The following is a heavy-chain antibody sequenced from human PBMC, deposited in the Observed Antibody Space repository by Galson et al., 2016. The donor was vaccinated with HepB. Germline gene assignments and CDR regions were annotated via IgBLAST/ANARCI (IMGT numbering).Heavy chain of an antibody. CDR2: IYNSGNT. CDR1: GGAISSGGFQ. J-gene: IGHJ6*02. D-gene: IGHD5-24*01. Sequence: TLSLTCSVSGGAISSGGFQWSWIRQHAGKGLEWIGHIYNSGNTHYNPSLKSRLTISVDTSKNQFSLTLSSVTVADTAVSYCARGDGGYVDWVYPQRRYNPYGMDIWGQGTAVTVSS. V-gene: IGHV4-31*03. CDR3: ARGDGGYVDWVYPQRRYNPYGMDI.